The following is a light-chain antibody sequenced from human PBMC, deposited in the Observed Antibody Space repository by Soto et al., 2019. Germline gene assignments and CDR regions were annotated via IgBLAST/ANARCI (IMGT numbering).Light chain of an antibody. CDR1: QSVSSY. V-gene: IGKV3-11*01. J-gene: IGKJ5*01. Sequence: EIVLTQSPATLSLSPGARATLSCRASQSVSSYLAWYQQKPGQAPRLLIYDASNRATGIPARFSGSGSGTDFTLTISSLEPEDFAVYYCQQRSNWPLGGTFGQGTRLEIK. CDR3: QQRSNWPLGGT. CDR2: DAS.